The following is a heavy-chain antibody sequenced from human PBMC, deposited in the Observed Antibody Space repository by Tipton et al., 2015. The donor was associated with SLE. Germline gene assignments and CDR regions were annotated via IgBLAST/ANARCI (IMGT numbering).Heavy chain of an antibody. Sequence: SLRLSCAASGFTFSSYAMSWVRQAPGKGLEWVSAISGSGGSTYYADSVKGRFTISRDNSKNTLYLQMNSLRAEDTAVYYCAKLLDQYYDFWSGSNGFDPWGQGTLVTASS. CDR2: ISGSGGST. CDR3: AKLLDQYYDFWSGSNGFDP. D-gene: IGHD3-3*01. CDR1: GFTFSSYA. V-gene: IGHV3-23*01. J-gene: IGHJ5*02.